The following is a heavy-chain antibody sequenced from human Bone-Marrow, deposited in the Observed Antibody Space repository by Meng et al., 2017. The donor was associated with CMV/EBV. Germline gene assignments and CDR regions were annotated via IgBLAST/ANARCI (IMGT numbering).Heavy chain of an antibody. V-gene: IGHV3-53*05. CDR2: IYSGGST. CDR1: GFTVSSNY. D-gene: IGHD4-17*01. CDR3: ARDPDYGDYVGDWFDP. J-gene: IGHJ5*02. Sequence: ETLSLTCAASGFTVSSNYMSWVRQAPGKGLEWVSVIYSGGSTYYADSVKGRFTISRDNSKNTLYLQMNSLRAEDTAVYYCARDPDYGDYVGDWFDPWGQGTLVTVSS.